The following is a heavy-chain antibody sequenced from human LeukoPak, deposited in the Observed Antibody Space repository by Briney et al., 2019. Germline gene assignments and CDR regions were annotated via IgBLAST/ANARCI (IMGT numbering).Heavy chain of an antibody. D-gene: IGHD1-26*01. Sequence: GGTLRLSCAASGFTFSSYAMSWVRQAPGKGLEWVSAISGSGGSTYYADSVKGRFTISRDNSKNTLYLQMNSLRAEDTAVYYCAKDKGGSYYAFFDYWGQGTLVTVSS. J-gene: IGHJ4*02. CDR3: AKDKGGSYYAFFDY. CDR1: GFTFSSYA. CDR2: ISGSGGST. V-gene: IGHV3-23*01.